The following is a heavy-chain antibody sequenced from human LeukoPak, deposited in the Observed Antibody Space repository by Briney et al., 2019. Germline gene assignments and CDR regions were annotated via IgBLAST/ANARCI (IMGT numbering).Heavy chain of an antibody. CDR3: ARGIQLTLAAHAFDI. V-gene: IGHV3-23*01. CDR2: ISGSGGST. Sequence: GGSLRLSCAASGFTSSSYAMSWVRQAPGKGLEWVSAISGSGGSTYYADSVKGRFTISRDNSKNTLYFQMNNLRAEDTAVYYCARGIQLTLAAHAFDIWGPGTMVTVSS. CDR1: GFTSSSYA. D-gene: IGHD1-1*01. J-gene: IGHJ3*02.